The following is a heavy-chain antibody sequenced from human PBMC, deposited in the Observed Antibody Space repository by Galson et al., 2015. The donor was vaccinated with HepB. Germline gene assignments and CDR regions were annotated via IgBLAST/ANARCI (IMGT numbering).Heavy chain of an antibody. CDR1: GYTFTSHG. CDR3: ARDRALNLGVFEN. V-gene: IGHV1-18*04. D-gene: IGHD2-8*01. CDR2: ITPYNANT. J-gene: IGHJ4*02. Sequence: SVKVSCKASGYTFTSHGINWVRQAPGQGLEWMGWITPYNANTDYAQKLQGRVTMTTDTYTSTVYLEVRSLRSDDTAVYYCARDRALNLGVFENWGQGTLVTVSS.